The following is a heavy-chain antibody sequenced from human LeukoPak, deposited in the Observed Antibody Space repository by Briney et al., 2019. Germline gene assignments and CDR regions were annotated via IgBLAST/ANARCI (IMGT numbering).Heavy chain of an antibody. CDR2: ISSSSSTI. Sequence: GGSLRLSCAASGFTFSSYSMNWVRQAPGKGLEWVSYISSSSSTIYYADSVKGKFTISRDNSKNTLYLQMNSLRAEDTAVYYCAREGPRPYWGQGTLVTVSS. CDR1: GFTFSSYS. J-gene: IGHJ4*02. CDR3: AREGPRPY. V-gene: IGHV3-48*01.